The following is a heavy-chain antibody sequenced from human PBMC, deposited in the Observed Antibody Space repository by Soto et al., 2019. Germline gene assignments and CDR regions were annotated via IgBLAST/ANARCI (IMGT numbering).Heavy chain of an antibody. CDR3: AKWVVVDTTYFQH. Sequence: QVQLVESGGGVVQPGRSLRLSCAASGFTFSSYGMHWVRQAPGKGLEWVAVISYDGSDKYYADSVKGRFTISRDNSNNTLYLQMDSLIAEDTAVYYGAKWVVVDTTYFQHWGQGTLVTVSS. V-gene: IGHV3-30*18. D-gene: IGHD2-15*01. CDR2: ISYDGSDK. CDR1: GFTFSSYG. J-gene: IGHJ1*01.